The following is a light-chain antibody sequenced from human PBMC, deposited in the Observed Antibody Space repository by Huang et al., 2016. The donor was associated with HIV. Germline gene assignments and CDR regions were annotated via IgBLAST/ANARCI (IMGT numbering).Light chain of an antibody. CDR2: DAA. CDR1: QSISNY. J-gene: IGKJ4*01. CDR3: QQRSRT. V-gene: IGKV3-11*01. Sequence: EIVLTQSPATLSLSPGERATLSCRASQSISNYLAWYQQKPGQAPRLLIYDAANRATGIPARFSDSGSGTDFTLTISSLESEDFAVYYCQQRSRTFGGGTKVEIK.